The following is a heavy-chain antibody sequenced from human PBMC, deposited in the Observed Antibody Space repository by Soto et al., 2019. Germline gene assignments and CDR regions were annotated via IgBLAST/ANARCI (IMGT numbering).Heavy chain of an antibody. V-gene: IGHV1-69*13. D-gene: IGHD6-6*01. Sequence: SVKVSCKASGGTFSSYAISWVRQAHGKGLEWMGVIIPIFGTASYAQKFQGRVTITADESTSTAYMELSSLRSEDTAVYYCAREEYSSSSLYYYGMDVWGQGTTVTVSS. CDR1: GGTFSSYA. CDR3: AREEYSSSSLYYYGMDV. J-gene: IGHJ6*02. CDR2: IIPIFGTA.